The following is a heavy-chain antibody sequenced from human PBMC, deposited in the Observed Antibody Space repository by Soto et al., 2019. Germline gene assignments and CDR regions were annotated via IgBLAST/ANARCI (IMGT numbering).Heavy chain of an antibody. J-gene: IGHJ6*02. CDR1: GGSISSGGYY. CDR2: IYYSGST. D-gene: IGHD4-17*01. V-gene: IGHV4-31*03. Sequence: SGTLSLTCTVSGGSISSGGYYWSWIRQHPGKGLEWIGYIYYSGSTYYNPSLKSRVTISVDTSKNQFSLKLSSVTAADTAVYYCARDNRDYGDPTGYYYCMDVWGHGTTVTVSS. CDR3: ARDNRDYGDPTGYYYCMDV.